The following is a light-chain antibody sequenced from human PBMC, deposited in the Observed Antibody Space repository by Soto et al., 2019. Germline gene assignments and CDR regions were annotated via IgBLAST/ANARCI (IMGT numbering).Light chain of an antibody. CDR2: DAS. CDR3: QQSYSTPPWT. J-gene: IGKJ1*01. Sequence: DIQLTQSPSSLSASVGDKVTITCRASQSIRSYLNWVQQKPGKAPKLLIYDASSLQTGVPSRFSGSGSGTDFSLTISSLQPEDFATYYCQQSYSTPPWTFGQG. V-gene: IGKV1-39*01. CDR1: QSIRSY.